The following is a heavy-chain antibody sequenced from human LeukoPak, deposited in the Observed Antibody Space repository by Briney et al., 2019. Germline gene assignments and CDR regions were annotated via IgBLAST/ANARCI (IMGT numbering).Heavy chain of an antibody. J-gene: IGHJ6*03. D-gene: IGHD5/OR15-5a*01. CDR3: ARYPVSYYYYMDV. CDR2: INHSGST. V-gene: IGHV4-34*01. Sequence: SETLSLTCAVYGGSFSGYYWSWIRQPPGKGLEWIGEINHSGSTNYNPSLKSRVTISVDTSKNQISLKLSSVTAADTAVYYCARYPVSYYYYMDVWGKGTTVTVSS. CDR1: GGSFSGYY.